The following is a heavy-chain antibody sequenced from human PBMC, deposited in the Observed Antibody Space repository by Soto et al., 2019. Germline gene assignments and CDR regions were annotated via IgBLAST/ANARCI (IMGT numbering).Heavy chain of an antibody. V-gene: IGHV5-10-1*01. CDR1: VYSFTTYW. J-gene: IGHJ3*02. D-gene: IGHD2-21*01. Sequence: PGQSLKISGKVSVYSFTTYWISWVRQIPGKGLECMGRIDRSDSYSNYRPSFQGHLTISADKSISSAYLQWSSLKASDPAMSSCPSLRPHIVVVNDRQTDIWGQGTMVTASS. CDR2: IDRSDSYS. CDR3: PSLRPHIVVVNDRQTDI.